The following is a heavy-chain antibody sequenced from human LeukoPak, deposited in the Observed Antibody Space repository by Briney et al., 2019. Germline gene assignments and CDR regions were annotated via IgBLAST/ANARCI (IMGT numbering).Heavy chain of an antibody. Sequence: ASVKVSCKASGYTFTSYYMHWVRQAPGQGLEWMGIINPSGGSTSYAQKSQGRVTITADESTSTAYMELSSLRSEDTAVYYCARVTDTAARGGDAFDIWGQGTMVTVSS. CDR1: GYTFTSYY. D-gene: IGHD5-18*01. V-gene: IGHV1-46*01. CDR2: INPSGGST. CDR3: ARVTDTAARGGDAFDI. J-gene: IGHJ3*02.